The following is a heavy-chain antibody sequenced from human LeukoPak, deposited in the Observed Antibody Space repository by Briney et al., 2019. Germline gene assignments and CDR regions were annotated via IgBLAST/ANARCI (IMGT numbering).Heavy chain of an antibody. D-gene: IGHD6-25*01. Sequence: GASVKVSCKASGDTFAGHAISWVRQAPGQGLEWMGRIIPFLGFSNYARKFLGRVTITADKSTSTAFMEMSKLTSDDTAVYYCARAEGSGWDTDVGTDAFDVWGQGTMVAVSS. CDR3: ARAEGSGWDTDVGTDAFDV. V-gene: IGHV1-69*04. CDR1: GDTFAGHA. J-gene: IGHJ3*01. CDR2: IIPFLGFS.